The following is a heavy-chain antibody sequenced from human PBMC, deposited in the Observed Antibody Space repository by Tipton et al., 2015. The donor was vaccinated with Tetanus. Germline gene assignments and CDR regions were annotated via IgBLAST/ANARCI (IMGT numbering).Heavy chain of an antibody. V-gene: IGHV3-7*03. CDR3: ATKASPGLRNDY. CDR1: GFTFSSHW. CDR2: INQDGSAE. D-gene: IGHD1-14*01. J-gene: IGHJ4*02. Sequence: SLRLSCEASGFTFSSHWMSWVRQVPGKGLEWVANINQDGSAEFYVDSVKGRFTISRDNSKNSLSLQMNSLRAEDTAIYYCATKASPGLRNDYWGQGTLVTVSS.